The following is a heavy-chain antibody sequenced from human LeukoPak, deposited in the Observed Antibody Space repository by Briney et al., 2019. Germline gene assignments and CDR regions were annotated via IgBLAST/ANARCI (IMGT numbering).Heavy chain of an antibody. V-gene: IGHV3-21*01. CDR3: ARGIYGSRVGMDV. J-gene: IGHJ6*02. Sequence: GGSLRLSCAASGFTFSSYSMNWVRQAPGKGLEWVPSISSSSSYIYYADSVKGRFTISRDNAKNSLYLQMNSLRAEDTAVYYCARGIYGSRVGMDVWGQGTTVTVSS. D-gene: IGHD3-10*01. CDR1: GFTFSSYS. CDR2: ISSSSSYI.